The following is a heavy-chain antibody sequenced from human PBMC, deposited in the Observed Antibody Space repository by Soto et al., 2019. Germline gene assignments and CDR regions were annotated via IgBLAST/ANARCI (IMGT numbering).Heavy chain of an antibody. J-gene: IGHJ4*02. CDR2: ISGSGGST. Sequence: GGSLRLSCAASGFTFSSYAMSWVRQAPGKGLEWVSAISGSGGSTYYADSVRGRFTISRDNSKNTLYLQMNSLRAEDTAVYYCAARLRFLEWFSSLDYWGQGTLVTVSS. CDR3: AARLRFLEWFSSLDY. V-gene: IGHV3-23*01. D-gene: IGHD3-3*01. CDR1: GFTFSSYA.